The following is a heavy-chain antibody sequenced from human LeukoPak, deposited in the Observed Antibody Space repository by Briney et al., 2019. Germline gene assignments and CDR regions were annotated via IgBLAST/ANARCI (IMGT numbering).Heavy chain of an antibody. CDR3: TWMATIFTVDY. V-gene: IGHV3-15*01. Sequence: GGSLRLSCVLSGLTFGDAWMSWVRQAPGKGLEWVGRIRNDRITDYAAPVQGRFSISRDNSKNTFYLQMNSLRTEDTGMYFCTWMATIFTVDYWGQGTLVTVSS. CDR2: IRNDRIT. J-gene: IGHJ4*02. D-gene: IGHD5-12*01. CDR1: GLTFGDAW.